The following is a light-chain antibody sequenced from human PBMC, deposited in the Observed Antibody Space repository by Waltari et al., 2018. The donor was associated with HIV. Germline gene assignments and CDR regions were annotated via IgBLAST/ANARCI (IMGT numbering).Light chain of an antibody. Sequence: SYELTQPPSVSVSTGQTARITCSGDGLPKQYAYWYQQKPGQAPVMVMYKDTGRPSGIPERFSGSSSGTTVTLTISGVQAEDEADYHCQSLDTSNTWVFGGGTKLTVL. CDR1: GLPKQY. CDR2: KDT. V-gene: IGLV3-25*03. J-gene: IGLJ3*02. CDR3: QSLDTSNTWV.